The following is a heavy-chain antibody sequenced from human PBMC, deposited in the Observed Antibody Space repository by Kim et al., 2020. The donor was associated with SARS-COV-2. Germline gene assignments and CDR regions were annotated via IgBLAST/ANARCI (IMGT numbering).Heavy chain of an antibody. CDR2: ISWNSDSI. J-gene: IGHJ4*02. Sequence: GGSLRLSCAASGFTVDDYAMHWVRQSPGKGLEWVSDISWNSDSIGYADSVKGRFTISRDNAKNSLYLQMNSLRAEDTALYYCARGPVAGTLYYFDYWGQGTLVTVS. V-gene: IGHV3-9*01. CDR1: GFTVDDYA. D-gene: IGHD6-19*01. CDR3: ARGPVAGTLYYFDY.